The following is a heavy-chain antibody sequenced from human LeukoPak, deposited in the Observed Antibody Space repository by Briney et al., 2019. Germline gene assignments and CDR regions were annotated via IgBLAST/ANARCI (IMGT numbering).Heavy chain of an antibody. J-gene: IGHJ4*02. CDR1: GFTFSSYG. CDR2: IGIDETYK. V-gene: IGHV3-30*02. Sequence: PGGSLRLSCAASGFTFSSYGMHWVRQVTGKGLEWVTFIGIDETYKYYRDSVKGRFTISRDTSKNTLYLQTNSLRADDTAVYYCARDSARGGASSGGFDSWGQGTLVTVSS. CDR3: ARDSARGGASSGGFDS. D-gene: IGHD3-10*01.